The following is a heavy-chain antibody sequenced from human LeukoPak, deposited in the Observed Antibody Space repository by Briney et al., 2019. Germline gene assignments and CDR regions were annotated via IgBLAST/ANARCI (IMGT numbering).Heavy chain of an antibody. CDR3: ARRAGTGGRDYFDY. CDR1: GGSISNYY. D-gene: IGHD3/OR15-3a*01. V-gene: IGHV4-59*08. Sequence: PSETLSLTCTVSGGSISNYYWSWIRQPPGEGLEWIGYVYYSGSTNYNPSLKSRVTISIETSKNQFSLNLYSVTAADTAVYYCARRAGTGGRDYFDYWGQGTLVTVSS. CDR2: VYYSGST. J-gene: IGHJ4*02.